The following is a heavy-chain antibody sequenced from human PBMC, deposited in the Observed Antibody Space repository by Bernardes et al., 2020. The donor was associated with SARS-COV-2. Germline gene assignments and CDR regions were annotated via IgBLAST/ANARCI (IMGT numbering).Heavy chain of an antibody. Sequence: GGSLRLSCAASGFTFSSYAMSWVRQAPGKGLEWVSAISGSGGSTYYAGSVKGRFTISRDNSKNMLYLQMNSLRAEDTALYYCAKDSSPLYYYYGMDVWGRGTTVTVSS. D-gene: IGHD3-10*01. V-gene: IGHV3-23*01. CDR3: AKDSSPLYYYYGMDV. CDR2: ISGSGGST. J-gene: IGHJ6*02. CDR1: GFTFSSYA.